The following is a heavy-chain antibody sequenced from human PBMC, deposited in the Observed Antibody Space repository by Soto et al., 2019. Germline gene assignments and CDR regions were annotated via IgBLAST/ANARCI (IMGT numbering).Heavy chain of an antibody. D-gene: IGHD6-19*01. V-gene: IGHV2-5*01. J-gene: IGHJ5*02. CDR1: GFSLRTSGVG. CDR2: IYWNDDK. Sequence: ESGPTLVNPTQTLTLTCIFSGFSLRTSGVGVGWIRQPPGKALGWLGFIYWNDDKRYSPSLKSRLTITKDTSKNQVVLTITNMDPVDTATYYCAKSGSSGWYGWLHPWGQGTMVTVSS. CDR3: AKSGSSGWYGWLHP.